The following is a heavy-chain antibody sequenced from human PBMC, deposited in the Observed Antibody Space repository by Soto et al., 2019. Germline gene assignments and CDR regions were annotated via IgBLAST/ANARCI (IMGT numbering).Heavy chain of an antibody. CDR3: ARDGYKHMVNYYGMDV. D-gene: IGHD5-12*01. Sequence: AASVKVSCKASGYTFTSYYMHWVRQAPGQGLEWMGIINPSGGSTSYAQKFQGRVTMTRDTSTSTVYMELSSLRSEDTAVYYCARDGYKHMVNYYGMDVWGQGTTVTVSS. J-gene: IGHJ6*02. V-gene: IGHV1-46*03. CDR2: INPSGGST. CDR1: GYTFTSYY.